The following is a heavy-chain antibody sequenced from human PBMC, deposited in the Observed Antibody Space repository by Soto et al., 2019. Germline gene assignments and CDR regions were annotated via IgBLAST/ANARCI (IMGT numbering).Heavy chain of an antibody. CDR2: ISAYNGNT. D-gene: IGHD6-13*01. J-gene: IGHJ5*02. V-gene: IGHV1-18*01. Sequence: QVQLVQSGAEVKKPGASVKVSCKASGYTFTSYGISWVRQAPGQGLEWMGWISAYNGNTNYAQKLQGRVTMTTDTSTSTAYMELRSLRSDDTAVYYCARDYLLHGQQSIAAAGLGLGIFDPWGQGTLVTVSS. CDR1: GYTFTSYG. CDR3: ARDYLLHGQQSIAAAGLGLGIFDP.